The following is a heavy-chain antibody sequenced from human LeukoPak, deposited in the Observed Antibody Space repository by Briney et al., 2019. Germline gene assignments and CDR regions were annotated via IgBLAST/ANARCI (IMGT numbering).Heavy chain of an antibody. D-gene: IGHD3-22*01. CDR1: GGSFSGYY. CDR2: INHSGST. J-gene: IGHJ4*02. V-gene: IGHV4-34*01. CDR3: ARGSCYDSSAYPPPGFDY. Sequence: SETLSLTCAVYGGSFSGYYWSWIRQPPGKGLEWIGEINHSGSTNYNPSLKSRVTISVDTSKNQFSLKLSSVTAADTAVYYCARGSCYDSSAYPPPGFDYWGQGTLVTVSS.